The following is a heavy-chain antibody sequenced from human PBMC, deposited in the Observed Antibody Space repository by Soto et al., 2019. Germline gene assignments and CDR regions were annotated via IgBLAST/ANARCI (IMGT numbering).Heavy chain of an antibody. CDR3: SRDDSDWFFN. CDR1: GFTFCASA. D-gene: IGHD3-9*01. CDR2: IGSKGETYAT. Sequence: SLRLSCAASGFTFCASALQSFRQASGKGLEWLGRIGSKGETYATAYAASVKGRFTISRDDSRNTAYLQMNSLESEDTAVYYCSRDDSDWFFNLGRGTLVTVSS. V-gene: IGHV3-73*01. J-gene: IGHJ4*02.